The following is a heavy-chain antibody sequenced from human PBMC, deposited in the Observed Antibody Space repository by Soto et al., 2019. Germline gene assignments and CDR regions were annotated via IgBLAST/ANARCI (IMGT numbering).Heavy chain of an antibody. CDR2: IDPSDSYT. J-gene: IGHJ5*02. CDR1: GYSFTIDC. D-gene: IGHD3-10*01. Sequence: GESLKIWGNVSGYSFTIDCISLVRQMPGKGLEWMGRIDPSDSYTNYSPSFQGHVTISVDKSISTAYLQWSSLKASDTAMYYCTRHPGDWFDPWGQGTLVTVSS. V-gene: IGHV5-10-1*01. CDR3: TRHPGDWFDP.